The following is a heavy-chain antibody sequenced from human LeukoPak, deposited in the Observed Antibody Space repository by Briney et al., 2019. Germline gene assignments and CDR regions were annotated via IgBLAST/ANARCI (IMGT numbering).Heavy chain of an antibody. CDR3: ARESHYYDSSGYYYLEDY. J-gene: IGHJ4*02. V-gene: IGHV4-61*02. CDR2: IYTSGST. D-gene: IGHD3-22*01. CDR1: GGSISSGSYY. Sequence: SQTLSLTCTVSGGSISSGSYYWSWIRQPAGKGLEWIGRIYTSGSTNYKPSLKSRVTISVDTSKNQFSLKLSSVTAADTAVYYCARESHYYDSSGYYYLEDYWGQGTLVTVSS.